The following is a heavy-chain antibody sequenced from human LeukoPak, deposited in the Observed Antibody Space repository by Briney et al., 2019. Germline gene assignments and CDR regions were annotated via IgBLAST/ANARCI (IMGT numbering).Heavy chain of an antibody. CDR1: GFTVTSNY. D-gene: IGHD4-17*01. J-gene: IGHJ4*02. CDR3: ASKLTSGY. Sequence: GGSLRLSCVVSGFTVTSNYMSWVRQAPGKGLEWVSVIYSGGTTNYADSVKGRFTVYRDNSKNTLYLQMNSLRAEDTTVYYCASKLTSGYWGQGTLVTVSS. CDR2: IYSGGTT. V-gene: IGHV3-66*01.